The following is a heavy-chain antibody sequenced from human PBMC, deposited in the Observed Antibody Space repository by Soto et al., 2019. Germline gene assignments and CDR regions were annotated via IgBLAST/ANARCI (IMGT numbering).Heavy chain of an antibody. J-gene: IGHJ4*02. CDR3: AKRYSGNSYYFDS. V-gene: IGHV3-23*01. Sequence: EVQLLESGGGLVQPGGSLRLSCAASGFTFSSCGMSWVRQAPGKGLEWVSSINVNRGTYYADSVKGRFTISRDNSKSTLFLQLNSLRAEDTAVYYCAKRYSGNSYYFDSWCQGTLVTVSS. D-gene: IGHD1-26*01. CDR2: INVNRGT. CDR1: GFTFSSCG.